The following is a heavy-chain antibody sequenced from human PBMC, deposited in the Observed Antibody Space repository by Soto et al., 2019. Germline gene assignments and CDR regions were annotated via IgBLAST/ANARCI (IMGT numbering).Heavy chain of an antibody. CDR1: GGSISSYY. CDR3: ARRYGGAFDF. CDR2: IYYSGST. J-gene: IGHJ4*02. V-gene: IGHV4-59*08. Sequence: QVQLQESGPGLVKPSETLSLTCTVSGGSISSYYWSWIRQPPGKGLEWIGYIYYSGSTNYNPSLTCRVSISVDTSKNQFSLKLSSVTAADTAVYYCARRYGGAFDFWGQGTLVTVSS. D-gene: IGHD4-17*01.